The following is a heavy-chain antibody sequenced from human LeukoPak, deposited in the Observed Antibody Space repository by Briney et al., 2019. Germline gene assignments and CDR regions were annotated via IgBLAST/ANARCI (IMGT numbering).Heavy chain of an antibody. D-gene: IGHD3-10*01. CDR3: ARGFGESDQNWFDP. CDR1: GGTFSSYA. CDR2: IIPIFGTA. V-gene: IGHV1-69*05. Sequence: SVKVSCKASGGTFSSYAISWVRQAPGQGLEWMGRIIPIFGTANYAQKFQGRVTITTDESTSTAYMELSSLRSVDTAVYYCARGFGESDQNWFDPWGQGTLVTVSS. J-gene: IGHJ5*02.